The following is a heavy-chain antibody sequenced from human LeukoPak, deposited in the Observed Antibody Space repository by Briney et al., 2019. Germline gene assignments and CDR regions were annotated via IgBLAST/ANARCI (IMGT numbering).Heavy chain of an antibody. Sequence: GGSLRLSCAASGFIFSSYAMHWVRQAPGKGLEWVAVISYDGSNKYYADSVKGRFTISRDNSKNTLYLQMNSLRAEDTAVYYCARRIAARQNWFDPWGQGTLVTVSS. CDR1: GFIFSSYA. J-gene: IGHJ5*02. V-gene: IGHV3-30-3*01. CDR3: ARRIAARQNWFDP. CDR2: ISYDGSNK. D-gene: IGHD6-6*01.